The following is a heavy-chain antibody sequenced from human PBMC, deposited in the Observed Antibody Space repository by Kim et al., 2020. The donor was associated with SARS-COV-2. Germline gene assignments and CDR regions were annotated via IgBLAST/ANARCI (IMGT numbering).Heavy chain of an antibody. CDR1: GFTFSSYA. CDR3: ARAYPAWVRGAGDY. J-gene: IGHJ4*02. CDR2: ISYDGSNK. D-gene: IGHD3-16*01. Sequence: GGSLRLSCGASGFTFSSYAMHWVRQAPGKGLEWVAVISYDGSNKYYADSVKGRFTISRDNSKNTLYLQMNSLRAEDTAVYYCARAYPAWVRGAGDYWGQGTLVTVSS. V-gene: IGHV3-30-3*01.